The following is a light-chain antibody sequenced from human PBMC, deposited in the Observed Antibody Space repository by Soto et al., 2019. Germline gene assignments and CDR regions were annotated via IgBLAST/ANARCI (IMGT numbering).Light chain of an antibody. J-gene: IGKJ5*01. Sequence: EIVLTQSPDTLSLSPGERATLSCRASQSVSSSYLAWYQQKPGQAPRLLIYGVSSRATGIPDRFSGSGSGTDFTLTISRLEPEDFTVYYCQQYGSSITFGQGTRLEIK. V-gene: IGKV3-20*01. CDR1: QSVSSSY. CDR3: QQYGSSIT. CDR2: GVS.